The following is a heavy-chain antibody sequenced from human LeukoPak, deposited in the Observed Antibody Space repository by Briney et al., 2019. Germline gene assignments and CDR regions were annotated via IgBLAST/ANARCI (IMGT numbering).Heavy chain of an antibody. J-gene: IGHJ6*03. Sequence: GGSLRLSCAASGFTVSSNYMSWVRQAPGKGLEWVSVIYSGGSTYYAGSVKGRFTISRDNSKNTLYLQMNSLRAEDTAVYYCARDAASRTYYYMDVWGKGTTVTISS. D-gene: IGHD6-13*01. CDR3: ARDAASRTYYYMDV. CDR1: GFTVSSNY. CDR2: IYSGGST. V-gene: IGHV3-66*01.